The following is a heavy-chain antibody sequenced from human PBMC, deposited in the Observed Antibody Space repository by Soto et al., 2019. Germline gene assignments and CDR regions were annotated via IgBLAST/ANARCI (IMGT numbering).Heavy chain of an antibody. V-gene: IGHV3-21*01. Sequence: PGGSLRLSCAASGFTFSRYSMNGVRQAPGKGLEWVSSISSSSSYIYYADSVKGRFTISRDNAKNSLYLQMNSLRAEDTAVYYCASSWGGGSNWNYFYDDYWGQGTLVTVSS. CDR1: GFTFSRYS. D-gene: IGHD1-7*01. J-gene: IGHJ4*02. CDR3: ASSWGGGSNWNYFYDDY. CDR2: ISSSSSYI.